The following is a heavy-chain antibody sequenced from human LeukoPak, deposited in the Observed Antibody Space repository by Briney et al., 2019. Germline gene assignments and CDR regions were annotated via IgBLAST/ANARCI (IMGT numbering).Heavy chain of an antibody. V-gene: IGHV3-23*01. J-gene: IGHJ4*02. CDR1: GFTFSSYA. Sequence: GGSLRLSCAASGFTFSSYAMSWVRQAPGKGLEWVSAISGTGGSTYYADSVKGRFTISRDNSKNTLYLQMNSLRADDTAAYYCAKGLGSGVQGTFDYWGQGTLVPVSS. CDR3: AKGLGSGVQGTFDY. D-gene: IGHD3-16*01. CDR2: ISGTGGST.